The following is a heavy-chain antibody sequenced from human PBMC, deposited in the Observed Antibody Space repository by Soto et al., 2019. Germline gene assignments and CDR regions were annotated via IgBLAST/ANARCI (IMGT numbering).Heavy chain of an antibody. D-gene: IGHD5-12*01. CDR2: ISAYNGKT. CDR1: GYTFTSYG. V-gene: IGHV1-18*01. CDR3: ARGGDVNYYHGMDV. J-gene: IGHJ6*02. Sequence: QVQLVQSGGEVKKPGASVKLSCTASGYTFTSYGISWVRQAPGQGLEWMGWISAYNGKTNYAQNVQGRVTMTTDTATRTAYMDLRSLSSDDTAVYYGARGGDVNYYHGMDVWGQGTTVTVSS.